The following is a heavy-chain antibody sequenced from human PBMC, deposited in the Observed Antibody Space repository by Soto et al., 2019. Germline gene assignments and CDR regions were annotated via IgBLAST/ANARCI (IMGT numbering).Heavy chain of an antibody. Sequence: GGSLRLSCAASGFTFDDYAMHWVRQAPGKGLEWVSLISWDGGSTYYADSVKGRFTISRDNSKNSLYLQMNSLRAEDTALYYCAKGPFSSGYYFDYWGQGTLVTVSS. CDR2: ISWDGGST. D-gene: IGHD3-22*01. V-gene: IGHV3-43D*03. CDR3: AKGPFSSGYYFDY. CDR1: GFTFDDYA. J-gene: IGHJ4*01.